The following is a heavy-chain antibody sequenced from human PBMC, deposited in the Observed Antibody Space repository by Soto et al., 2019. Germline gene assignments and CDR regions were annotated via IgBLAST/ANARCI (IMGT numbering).Heavy chain of an antibody. CDR2: ISGSGDTT. CDR3: VKDSSYSSSWYDFDY. D-gene: IGHD6-13*01. CDR1: GFTFSTYA. Sequence: GGSLRLSCAASGFTFSTYAMTWVRQAPGKGLEWVSVISGSGDTTHYADSLKGRFTISRDNSKNTLYLQMNSLRAEDTAVYYCVKDSSYSSSWYDFDYWGQGTLVTVSS. V-gene: IGHV3-23*01. J-gene: IGHJ4*02.